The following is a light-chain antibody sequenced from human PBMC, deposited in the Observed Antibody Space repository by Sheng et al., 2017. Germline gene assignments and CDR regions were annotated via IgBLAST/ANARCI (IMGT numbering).Light chain of an antibody. CDR2: DAS. CDR1: QSVSSY. V-gene: IGKV3-15*01. J-gene: IGKJ4*01. CDR3: QQYDKWPLP. Sequence: EIVLTQSPATLSLSPGERATLSCRASQSVSSYLAWYQQKPGQAPRLLIYDASTRATGIPARFSGSGSGTEFTLTISSLQSEDFAVYYCQQYDKWPLPFGGGTKVEIK.